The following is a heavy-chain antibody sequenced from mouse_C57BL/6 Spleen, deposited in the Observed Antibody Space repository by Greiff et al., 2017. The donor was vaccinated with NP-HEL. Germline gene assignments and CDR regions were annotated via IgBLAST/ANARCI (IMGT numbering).Heavy chain of an antibody. CDR1: GFTFSDYY. D-gene: IGHD2-4*01. Sequence: DVQLVESEGGLVRPGSSMKLSCTASGFTFSDYYMAWVRQVPEKGLEWVANINYDGSSTYYLDSLKSRFIISRDNAKNILYLQMSSLKSEDTATYYCARGGAYYDYEDYAMDSGVKEPQSPSPQ. J-gene: IGHJ4*01. V-gene: IGHV5-16*01. CDR3: ARGGAYYDYEDYAMDS. CDR2: INYDGSST.